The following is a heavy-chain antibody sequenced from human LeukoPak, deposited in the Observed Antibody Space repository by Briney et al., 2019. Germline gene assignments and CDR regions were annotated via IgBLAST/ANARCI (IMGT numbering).Heavy chain of an antibody. CDR3: AKPLYSGSYYKVASFDY. V-gene: IGHV3-30*18. Sequence: PGGSLRLSCAASGFTFSSYGMHWVRQAQGQGPDWVAVISYDGSNKYYADSVKGRFTISRDNSKNTLYLQMNSLRAEDTAVYYCAKPLYSGSYYKVASFDYWGQGTLVTVSS. D-gene: IGHD1-26*01. J-gene: IGHJ4*02. CDR1: GFTFSSYG. CDR2: ISYDGSNK.